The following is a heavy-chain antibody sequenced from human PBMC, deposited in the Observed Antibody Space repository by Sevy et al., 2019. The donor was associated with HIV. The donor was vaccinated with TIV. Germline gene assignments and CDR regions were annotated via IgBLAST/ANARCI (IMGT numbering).Heavy chain of an antibody. D-gene: IGHD6-13*01. V-gene: IGHV3-23*01. J-gene: IGHJ6*03. CDR3: AKSAAAGTFYYYYYMDV. CDR2: ISGSGGST. CDR1: GFTFSSYA. Sequence: GGSLRLSCAASGFTFSSYAMSWVRQAPGKGLDWVSAISGSGGSTYYADSVKGRFTISRDNSKNTLYLQMNSLRAEDTAVYYCAKSAAAGTFYYYYYMDVWGKGTTVTVSS.